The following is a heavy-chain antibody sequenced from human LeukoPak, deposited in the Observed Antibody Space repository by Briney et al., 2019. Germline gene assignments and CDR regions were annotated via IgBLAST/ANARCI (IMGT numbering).Heavy chain of an antibody. V-gene: IGHV3-23*01. Sequence: PGGSLRLSCAASGFTFSSYAMSWVRQAPGKGLEWVSSVNQIGHVAYYADSVKGRFTISRDNSKNSLYLQMNSLRAEDTAVYYCARPGLGDYYGSGSFFDYWGQGTLVTVSS. CDR3: ARPGLGDYYGSGSFFDY. CDR2: VNQIGHVA. D-gene: IGHD3-10*01. CDR1: GFTFSSYA. J-gene: IGHJ4*02.